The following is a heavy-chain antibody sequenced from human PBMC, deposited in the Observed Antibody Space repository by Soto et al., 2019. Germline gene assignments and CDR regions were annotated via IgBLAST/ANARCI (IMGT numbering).Heavy chain of an antibody. D-gene: IGHD5-12*01. CDR1: GYTFTGYY. CDR3: ARDRGRSPHDAFDI. Sequence: GASVKVSCKASGYTFTGYYMHWVRQAPGQGLEWMGWINPNSGGTNYAQKFQGWVTMTRDTSISTAYMELSRLRSDDTAVYYCARDRGRSPHDAFDIWGQGTMVTVSS. CDR2: INPNSGGT. J-gene: IGHJ3*02. V-gene: IGHV1-2*04.